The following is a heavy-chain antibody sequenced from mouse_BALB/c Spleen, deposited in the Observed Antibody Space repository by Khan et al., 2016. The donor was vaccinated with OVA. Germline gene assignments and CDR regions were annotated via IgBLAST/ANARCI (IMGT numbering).Heavy chain of an antibody. D-gene: IGHD2-14*01. CDR1: GYTFTSYT. V-gene: IGHV1-4*01. J-gene: IGHJ3*01. CDR2: INPSNGYT. CDR3: VRDGAYHRNDGWFAY. Sequence: QIQLVQSGAELARPGASVKMSCKASGYTFTSYTIHWIKKRPGQGLEWIGYINPSNGYTNSNQKFKDKATLTTDKSSTTAYLQLSSLTSDDSAVYNCVRDGAYHRNDGWFAYWGQGTLVTVSA.